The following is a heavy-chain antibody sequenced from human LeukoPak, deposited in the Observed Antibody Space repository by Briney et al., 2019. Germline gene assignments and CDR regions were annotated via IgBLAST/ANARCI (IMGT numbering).Heavy chain of an antibody. J-gene: IGHJ4*02. D-gene: IGHD5-18*01. Sequence: GGSLRLSCATSGFTFSSYSMSWVRQAPGKGLEWVSSISSSSSYIYYADSVKGRFTISRDNAKNSLYLQMNSLRAEDTAVYYCARERWDTAMDDFDYWGQGTLVTVSS. CDR3: ARERWDTAMDDFDY. CDR1: GFTFSSYS. V-gene: IGHV3-21*01. CDR2: ISSSSSYI.